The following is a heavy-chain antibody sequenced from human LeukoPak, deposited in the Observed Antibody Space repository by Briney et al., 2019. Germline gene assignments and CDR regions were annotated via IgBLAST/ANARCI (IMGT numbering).Heavy chain of an antibody. J-gene: IGHJ3*02. CDR2: IYYSGST. V-gene: IGHV4-59*01. D-gene: IGHD4-17*01. CDR3: ARENGDFGGFDI. Sequence: PSETLSLTCTVSGGSISSYYWSWIRQPPGKGLEWIGYIYYSGSTNYNPSLKSRVTISVDTSKNQFSLKLSSVTAADTAVYYCARENGDFGGFDIWGQGTMVTVSS. CDR1: GGSISSYY.